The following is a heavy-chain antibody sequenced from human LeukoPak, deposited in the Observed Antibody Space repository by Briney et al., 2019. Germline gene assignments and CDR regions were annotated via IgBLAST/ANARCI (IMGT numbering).Heavy chain of an antibody. J-gene: IGHJ4*02. CDR3: AREGSYYDILTGCDY. D-gene: IGHD3-9*01. V-gene: IGHV3-21*01. Sequence: GGSLRLSCAASGFTFSSYSMNWVRQAPGKGLEWVSSISSSGSYIDYADSVKGRFTISRDNAKNSLYLQMNSLRAEDTAVYYCAREGSYYDILTGCDYWGQGTLVTVSS. CDR1: GFTFSSYS. CDR2: ISSSGSYI.